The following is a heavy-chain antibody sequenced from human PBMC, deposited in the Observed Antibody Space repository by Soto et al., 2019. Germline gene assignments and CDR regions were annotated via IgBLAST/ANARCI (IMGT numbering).Heavy chain of an antibody. V-gene: IGHV1-18*01. Sequence: GASVKVSCKASGYTFTSYAMHWVRQAPGQRLEWMGWISAYNGNTNYAQKLQGRVTMTTDTSTSTAYMELRSLRSDDTAVYYCARKSSSSWDYYYGMDVWGQGTTVTVSS. CDR2: ISAYNGNT. CDR1: GYTFTSYA. J-gene: IGHJ6*02. CDR3: ARKSSSSWDYYYGMDV. D-gene: IGHD6-13*01.